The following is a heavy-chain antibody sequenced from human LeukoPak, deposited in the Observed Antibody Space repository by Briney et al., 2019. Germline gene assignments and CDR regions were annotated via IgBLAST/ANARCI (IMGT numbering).Heavy chain of an antibody. CDR3: AKDRHEWSSWRLFDY. Sequence: GGSLRLSCAASGFTFSSYAMSWVRQAPGKGLEWVSTMSDSGGSTDYADSVKGRFTISRDNSKNPLYLQMNSLRAEDTAVYYCAKDRHEWSSWRLFDYWGQGTLVTVSS. J-gene: IGHJ4*02. CDR2: MSDSGGST. CDR1: GFTFSSYA. D-gene: IGHD6-13*01. V-gene: IGHV3-23*01.